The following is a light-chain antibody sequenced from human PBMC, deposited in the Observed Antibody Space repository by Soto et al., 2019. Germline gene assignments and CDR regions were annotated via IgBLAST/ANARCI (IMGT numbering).Light chain of an antibody. J-gene: IGLJ2*01. CDR3: SSHARSNTLV. CDR2: DVT. Sequence: QSALTQPASVSGSPGQSISISCTGTSSDIGGYNYVSWYQQHPGKAPQLLIYDVTSRPSGVSFRFSGSKSGNTASLIISGLQAEDEADYYCSSHARSNTLVFGGGTQLTVL. V-gene: IGLV2-14*03. CDR1: SSDIGGYNY.